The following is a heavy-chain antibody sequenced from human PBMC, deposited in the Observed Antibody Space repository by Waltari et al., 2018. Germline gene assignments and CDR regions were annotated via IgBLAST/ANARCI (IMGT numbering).Heavy chain of an antibody. V-gene: IGHV1-2*02. CDR1: GYTFPGHS. Sequence: QVQLVQSGAEVKKPGASVKVSCKASGYTFPGHSMHWVRRAPGQGLEWMGWINPNSGGTNYAQKFQGRVTMTRDTSISTAYMELSRLRSDDTAVYYCGYNWNDGYYGMDVWGQGTTVTVSS. J-gene: IGHJ6*02. D-gene: IGHD1-1*01. CDR3: GYNWNDGYYGMDV. CDR2: INPNSGGT.